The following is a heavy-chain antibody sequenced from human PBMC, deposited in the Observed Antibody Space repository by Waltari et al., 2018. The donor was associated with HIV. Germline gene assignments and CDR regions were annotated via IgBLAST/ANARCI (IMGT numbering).Heavy chain of an antibody. CDR2: ISGSGVST. D-gene: IGHD2-2*01. J-gene: IGHJ3*02. Sequence: EVQLLESGGGLVQPGGSLRLSCAASGFTFSSYAMSWVRQAPGKGLEWVSAISGSGVSTYYADSVKGRFTISRDNSKNTLYLQMNSLRAEDTAVYYCAKDWRVVVPAATPIDAFDIWGQGTMVTVSS. V-gene: IGHV3-23*01. CDR1: GFTFSSYA. CDR3: AKDWRVVVPAATPIDAFDI.